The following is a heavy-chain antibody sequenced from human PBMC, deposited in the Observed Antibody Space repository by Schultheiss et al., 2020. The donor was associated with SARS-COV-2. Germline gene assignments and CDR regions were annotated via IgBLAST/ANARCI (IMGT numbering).Heavy chain of an antibody. CDR1: GGSFSGYY. CDR3: ASLYYDFWSGYYECWSGCNWFDP. V-gene: IGHV4-34*01. CDR2: INHSGST. Sequence: SETLSLTCAVYGGSFSGYYWSWIRQPPGKGLEWIGEINHSGSTNYNPSLKSRVTISVDTSKNQFSLKLSSVTAADTAVYYCASLYYDFWSGYYECWSGCNWFDPWGQGTLVTVSS. J-gene: IGHJ5*02. D-gene: IGHD3-3*01.